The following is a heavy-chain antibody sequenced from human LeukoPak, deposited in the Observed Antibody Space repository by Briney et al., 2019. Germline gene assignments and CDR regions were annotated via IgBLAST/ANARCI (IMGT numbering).Heavy chain of an antibody. CDR3: ARDSDSSGYYYAAGYFQH. CDR2: IYSGGST. CDR1: GFTVSSNY. D-gene: IGHD3-22*01. J-gene: IGHJ1*01. Sequence: PRGSLRLSCAASGFTVSSNYMSWVRQAPGKGLEWVSVIYSGGSTYYADSVKGRFTISRDNSKNTLYLQMNSLRAEDTAVYYCARDSDSSGYYYAAGYFQHWGQGTLVTVSS. V-gene: IGHV3-53*01.